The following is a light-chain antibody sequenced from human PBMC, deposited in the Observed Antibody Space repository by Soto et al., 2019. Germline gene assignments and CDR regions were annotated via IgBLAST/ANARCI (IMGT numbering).Light chain of an antibody. V-gene: IGKV3-11*01. Sequence: IVLTQSPATLSSSQGARATLSCRASQRVSNYLDWYQQRPGQATRLLIYDAYNRTTGILDRFSGRGSGTDFSLTISRLAPEDVGKYYCQQRSNWPLSCGGGTKV. CDR1: QRVSNY. CDR3: QQRSNWPLS. J-gene: IGKJ4*01. CDR2: DAY.